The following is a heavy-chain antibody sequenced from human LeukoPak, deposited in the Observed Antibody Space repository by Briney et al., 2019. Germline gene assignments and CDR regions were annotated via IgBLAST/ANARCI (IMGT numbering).Heavy chain of an antibody. V-gene: IGHV3-43*02. D-gene: IGHD6-19*01. CDR2: ISWDGGST. Sequence: GGSLRLSCAASGFTFSSYAMSWVRQAPGKGLEWVSLISWDGGSTYYADSVKGRFTISRDNSKNSLYLQMNSLRTEDTALYYCAKAVAGQGYYYMDVWGKGTTVTVSS. CDR3: AKAVAGQGYYYMDV. J-gene: IGHJ6*03. CDR1: GFTFSSYA.